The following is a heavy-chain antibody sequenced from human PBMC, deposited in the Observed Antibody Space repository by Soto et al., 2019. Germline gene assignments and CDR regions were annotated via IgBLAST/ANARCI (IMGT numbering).Heavy chain of an antibody. D-gene: IGHD6-19*01. Sequence: QVQLVQSGAEVKKPGASVKVSCKTSGYTFTRYDIHWVRQATGQGPEWMGWMNPNSGNTAYAQKFQCRITMTRNTSMSPAYMELSRLRPEDTAVYYCARTRFGAVAGTWGQGTLVTVSS. CDR1: GYTFTRYD. CDR3: ARTRFGAVAGT. V-gene: IGHV1-8*01. J-gene: IGHJ5*02. CDR2: MNPNSGNT.